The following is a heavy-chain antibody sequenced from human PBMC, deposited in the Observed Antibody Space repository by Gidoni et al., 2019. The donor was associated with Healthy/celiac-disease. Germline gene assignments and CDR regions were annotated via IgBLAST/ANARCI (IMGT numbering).Heavy chain of an antibody. CDR3: ARGGPSLYYDFWSGYYIDY. CDR2: ISAYNGNT. CDR1: GYTFTSYG. Sequence: QVQLVQSGAEVKKPGASVKVSCTASGYTFTSYGISWVRQAPGQGLEWMGWISAYNGNTNYAQKLQGRVTMTTDTSTSTAYMELRSLRSDDTAVYYCARGGPSLYYDFWSGYYIDYWGQGTLVTVSS. D-gene: IGHD3-3*01. V-gene: IGHV1-18*01. J-gene: IGHJ4*02.